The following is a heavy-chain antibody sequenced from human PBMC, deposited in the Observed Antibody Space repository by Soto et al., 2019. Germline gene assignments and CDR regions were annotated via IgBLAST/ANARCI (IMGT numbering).Heavy chain of an antibody. D-gene: IGHD3-3*01. CDR2: VTAYNDNV. Sequence: QIQLVQSGAEVKKPGASVKVSCKVSGYKFTSYGINWVRQAPGQGLEWMGWVTAYNDNVKYAEKFQSSVTMTADTAPTTAYMALRALRPDDTAVFYCARYDVWSGYSQDHWGQGTLVTVAS. CDR1: GYKFTSYG. J-gene: IGHJ4*02. V-gene: IGHV1-18*01. CDR3: ARYDVWSGYSQDH.